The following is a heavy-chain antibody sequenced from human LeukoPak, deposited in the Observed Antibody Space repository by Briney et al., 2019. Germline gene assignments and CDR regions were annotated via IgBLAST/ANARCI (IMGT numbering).Heavy chain of an antibody. D-gene: IGHD2-15*01. Sequence: GESLKISCLDSGYSFTDYWIGWVRQMPGKGLEWMGIIHASDSETVYSPSFQGQVTISADKSISTAFLQWSSLKASDTAMYYCARAYHGSHYWEFDPWGQGTLVTVSS. CDR2: IHASDSET. J-gene: IGHJ5*02. CDR1: GYSFTDYW. V-gene: IGHV5-51*01. CDR3: ARAYHGSHYWEFDP.